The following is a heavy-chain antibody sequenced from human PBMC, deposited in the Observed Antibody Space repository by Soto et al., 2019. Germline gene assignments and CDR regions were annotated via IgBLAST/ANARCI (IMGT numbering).Heavy chain of an antibody. D-gene: IGHD1-26*01. CDR3: ARVRLSIVGATYNWFDP. Sequence: PSETLSLTCTVSGGSVSSGSYYWSWIRQPPGKGLEWIGYIYYSGSTNYNPSLKSRVTISVDTSKNQFSLKLSSVTAADTAVYYCARVRLSIVGATYNWFDPWGQGTLVTVSS. V-gene: IGHV4-61*01. CDR1: GGSVSSGSYY. J-gene: IGHJ5*02. CDR2: IYYSGST.